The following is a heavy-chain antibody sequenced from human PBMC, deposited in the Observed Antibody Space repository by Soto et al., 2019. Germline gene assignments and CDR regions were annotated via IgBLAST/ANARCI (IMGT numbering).Heavy chain of an antibody. D-gene: IGHD1-26*01. J-gene: IGHJ4*02. Sequence: TLSLTCTVSSASFSKYYWSWIRQPPGKGLEWIGYIYFNGNTNYNPSLKRRVTISIDTSKKQISLKLTSVTAADTAVYYCAQGSGRYLGFAEWGQGTLVTVA. V-gene: IGHV4-59*01. CDR2: IYFNGNT. CDR1: SASFSKYY. CDR3: AQGSGRYLGFAE.